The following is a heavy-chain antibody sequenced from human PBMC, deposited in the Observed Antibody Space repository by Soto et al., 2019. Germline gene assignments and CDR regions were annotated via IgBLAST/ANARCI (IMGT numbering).Heavy chain of an antibody. CDR1: GGSFSGYY. CDR2: INHSGST. V-gene: IGHV4-34*01. CDR3: ARGLGDIVVVPAATGFDY. D-gene: IGHD2-2*01. Sequence: QVQLQQWGAGLLKPSETLSLTCAVYGGSFSGYYWSWIRQPPGKGLEWIGEINHSGSTNYNPSLKSRVTRSVDTSKNQFSLKLRSVTAAATAVYYCARGLGDIVVVPAATGFDYWGQGTLGTVSS. J-gene: IGHJ4*02.